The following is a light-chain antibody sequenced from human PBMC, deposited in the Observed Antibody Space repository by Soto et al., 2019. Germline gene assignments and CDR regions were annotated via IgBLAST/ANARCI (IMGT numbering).Light chain of an antibody. Sequence: EIVMTQSPATLSVSPGERATLSCRASQSVGDNLAWYKQKPGQAPRLLIYGASTRATGIPARFSGSGSGPEFTLTISSLQSEDFAVYYCQQSNNWPYTFGQGTKLDIK. CDR3: QQSNNWPYT. J-gene: IGKJ2*01. CDR2: GAS. V-gene: IGKV3-15*01. CDR1: QSVGDN.